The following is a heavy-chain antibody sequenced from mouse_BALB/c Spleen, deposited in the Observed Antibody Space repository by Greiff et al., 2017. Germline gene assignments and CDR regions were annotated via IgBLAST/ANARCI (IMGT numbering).Heavy chain of an antibody. J-gene: IGHJ3*01. CDR2: IWAGGST. CDR1: GFSLTSYG. V-gene: IGHV2-9*02. D-gene: IGHD2-4*01. Sequence: VKLVESGPGLVAPSQSLSITCTVSGFSLTSYGVHWVRQPPGKGLEWLGVIWAGGSTNYNSALMSRLSISKDNSKSQVFLKMNSLQTDDTAMYYCARDQNDYDVVGWFAYWGQGTLVTVSA. CDR3: ARDQNDYDVVGWFAY.